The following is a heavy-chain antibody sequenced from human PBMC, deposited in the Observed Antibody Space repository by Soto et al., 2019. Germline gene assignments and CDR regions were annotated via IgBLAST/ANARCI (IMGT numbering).Heavy chain of an antibody. Sequence: QVQLRESGPGLVKPSQTLSLTCTVSGVSISSGGYYWSWIRHHPEKGLEWTGYIYYSGSTYYNPSLQSRAIISVDTSKNQFSLKVNSVTAADTAIYYCARGPTAWGSGKVAFDIWGRGTMVTVSS. J-gene: IGHJ3*02. CDR2: IYYSGST. D-gene: IGHD3-10*01. V-gene: IGHV4-31*03. CDR3: ARGPTAWGSGKVAFDI. CDR1: GVSISSGGYY.